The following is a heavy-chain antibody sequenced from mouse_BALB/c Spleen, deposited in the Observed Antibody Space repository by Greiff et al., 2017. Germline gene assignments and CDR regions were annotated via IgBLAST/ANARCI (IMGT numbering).Heavy chain of an antibody. CDR3: APYGSRALFAY. J-gene: IGHJ3*01. Sequence: VQLKESGAELVKPGASVKLSCTASGFNIKDTYMHWVKQRPEQGLEWIGRIDPANGNTKYDPKFQGKATITADTSSNTAYLQLSSLTSEDTAVYYCAPYGSRALFAYWGQGTLVTVSA. CDR1: GFNIKDTY. V-gene: IGHV14-3*02. CDR2: IDPANGNT. D-gene: IGHD1-1*01.